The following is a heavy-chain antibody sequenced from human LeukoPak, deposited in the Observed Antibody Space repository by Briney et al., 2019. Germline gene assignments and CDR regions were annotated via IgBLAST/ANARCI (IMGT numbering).Heavy chain of an antibody. V-gene: IGHV3-30*02. CDR1: GFTFSSYG. CDR3: AKGSSYSYGYNDY. J-gene: IGHJ4*02. D-gene: IGHD5-18*01. Sequence: GGSLRLSCAASGFTFSSYGMHWVRQAPGKGLEWVAFIRYDGSNKYYADSVKGRFTISRDNSKNTLYLQMNSLRAEDTAIYYCAKGSSYSYGYNDYWGQGTLVTVSS. CDR2: IRYDGSNK.